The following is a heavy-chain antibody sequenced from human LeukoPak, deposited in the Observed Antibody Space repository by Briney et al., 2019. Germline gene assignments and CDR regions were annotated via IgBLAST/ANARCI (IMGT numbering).Heavy chain of an antibody. D-gene: IGHD2-15*01. J-gene: IGHJ6*02. CDR2: IIPIFGTA. V-gene: IGHV1-69*05. Sequence: SVKVSCKASGGTFSSYAISWVRQAPGQGLEWMGGIIPIFGTANYAQKFQGRVTITTDESTSTAYMELSSLRSEDTAVYYCARVQNCSGGSCYSYYYYGMDVWGQGTTVTVSS. CDR3: ARVQNCSGGSCYSYYYYGMDV. CDR1: GGTFSSYA.